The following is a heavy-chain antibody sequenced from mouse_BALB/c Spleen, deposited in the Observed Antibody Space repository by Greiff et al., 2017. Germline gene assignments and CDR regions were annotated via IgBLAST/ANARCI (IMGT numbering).Heavy chain of an antibody. CDR1: GFNIKDYY. J-gene: IGHJ1*01. CDR3: NRDGNYGYFDV. V-gene: IGHV14-4*02. Sequence: EVQLQQSGAELVRSGASVKLSCTASGFNIKDYYMHWVKQRPEQGLEWIGWIDPENGDTEYAPKFQGKATMTADTSSNTAYLQLSSLTSEDTAVYYCNRDGNYGYFDVWGAGTTVTVSS. CDR2: IDPENGDT. D-gene: IGHD2-1*01.